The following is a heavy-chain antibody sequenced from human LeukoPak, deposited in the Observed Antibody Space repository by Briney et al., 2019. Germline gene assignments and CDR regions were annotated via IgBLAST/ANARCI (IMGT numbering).Heavy chain of an antibody. J-gene: IGHJ3*02. Sequence: SGPTLVNPTQTLTLTCTFSGFSLSTSGVGVGWIRQPPGKALEWLALIYWDDDKRYSPSLKSRLTITKDTSKNQVVLTMTNMDPVDTATYYCAHSLGLGAAGTWGDAFDIWGQGTMVTVSS. CDR1: GFSLSTSGVG. CDR3: AHSLGLGAAGTWGDAFDI. CDR2: IYWDDDK. V-gene: IGHV2-5*02. D-gene: IGHD6-13*01.